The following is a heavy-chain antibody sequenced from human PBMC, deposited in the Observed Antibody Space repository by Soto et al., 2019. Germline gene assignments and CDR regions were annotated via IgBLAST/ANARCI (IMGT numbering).Heavy chain of an antibody. CDR2: ISSDGSDT. V-gene: IGHV3-30*03. CDR1: GFTFSSYG. Sequence: QVQLVESGGGVVQPERSLRLSCAASGFTFSSYGMHWVRQAPGKGLEWVAAISSDGSDTYYADSVKGLFTISRDNSRNTLYVQMNSLIAEDTAVYYCAPGMAVARQWLGYWGQGTLVTVAS. CDR3: APGMAVARQWLGY. J-gene: IGHJ4*02. D-gene: IGHD6-19*01.